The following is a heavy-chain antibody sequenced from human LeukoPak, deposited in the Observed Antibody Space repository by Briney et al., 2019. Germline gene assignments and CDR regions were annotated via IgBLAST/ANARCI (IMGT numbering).Heavy chain of an antibody. CDR3: ARVHMVRGVIYNWFDP. D-gene: IGHD3-10*01. CDR2: IYYSGST. V-gene: IGHV4-39*07. CDR1: GGSISSSSYY. J-gene: IGHJ5*02. Sequence: SETLSLTCTVSGGSISSSSYYWGWIRQPPGKGLEWIGSIYYSGSTYYNPSLKSRVTISVDTSKNQFSLKLSSVTAADTAVYYCARVHMVRGVIYNWFDPWGQGTLVTVSS.